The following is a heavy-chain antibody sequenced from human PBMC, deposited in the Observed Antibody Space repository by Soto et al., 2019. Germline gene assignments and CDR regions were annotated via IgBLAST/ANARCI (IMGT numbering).Heavy chain of an antibody. V-gene: IGHV3-23*01. CDR2: ISGTGIST. CDR1: GFTFSSHA. CDR3: AKNRDAYYYTGTDV. J-gene: IGHJ6*02. Sequence: VGSLRLSCAASGFTFSSHAISWVRQAPGKGLEWVSAISGTGISTFYADSVKGRFTISRDNSKNTLYLQMNSLRVEDTAIYYCAKNRDAYYYTGTDVCGQGTTVTVSS.